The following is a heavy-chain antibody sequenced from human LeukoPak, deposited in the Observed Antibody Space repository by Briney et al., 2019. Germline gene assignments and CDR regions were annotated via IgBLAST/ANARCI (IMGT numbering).Heavy chain of an antibody. Sequence: PGGSLRLSCAASGFTFSRHDTHWVRQAAGQGLEWVSAIAASGRTYYPDSVKGRFTISRENAKNSLHLQMNSLRAGDTAVYYCAREETGGGYRYLDVWGRGTLVTVSS. J-gene: IGHJ2*01. CDR3: AREETGGGYRYLDV. V-gene: IGHV3-13*04. D-gene: IGHD2-15*01. CDR1: GFTFSRHD. CDR2: IAASGRT.